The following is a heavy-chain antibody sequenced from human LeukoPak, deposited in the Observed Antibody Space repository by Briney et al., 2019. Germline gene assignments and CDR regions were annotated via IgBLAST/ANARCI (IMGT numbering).Heavy chain of an antibody. D-gene: IGHD3-16*01. J-gene: IGHJ4*02. Sequence: GGSLRLSCAASGFTFSSYWMSWVRQAPGKGLEWVANIKQDGSEKYYVDSVKGRFTISRDNAKNSLYLQMNSLRAEDTAVYYCARDHLVSRWLLGEDYWGQGTLVTVSS. V-gene: IGHV3-7*01. CDR1: GFTFSSYW. CDR3: ARDHLVSRWLLGEDY. CDR2: IKQDGSEK.